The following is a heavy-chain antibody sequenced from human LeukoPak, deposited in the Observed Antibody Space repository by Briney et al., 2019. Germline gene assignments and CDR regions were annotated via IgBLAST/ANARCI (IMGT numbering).Heavy chain of an antibody. D-gene: IGHD3-16*01. Sequence: SETLSLTCTVSGGSISSGGYYWSWIRQYPGKGLEWIGSIYYSGSTYYNPSLKSRLTISVDTSNNQFSLNLSSVTAADTAVYYCAKDLRGTGNWFDPWGQGTLVTVSS. J-gene: IGHJ5*02. CDR3: AKDLRGTGNWFDP. CDR1: GGSISSGGYY. CDR2: IYYSGST. V-gene: IGHV4-31*03.